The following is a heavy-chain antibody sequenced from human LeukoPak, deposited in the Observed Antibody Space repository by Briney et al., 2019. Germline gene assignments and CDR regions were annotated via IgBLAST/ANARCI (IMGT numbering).Heavy chain of an antibody. CDR1: GYTFTSYD. J-gene: IGHJ3*02. D-gene: IGHD2-21*02. CDR3: ARDRLDNPHIVVVTAILDI. Sequence: ASVKVSCKASGYTFTSYDINWVRQATGQGLEWMGWMNPNSGNTGYAQKFQGRVTITRNTSISTAYMELSSLRSEDTAVYYCARDRLDNPHIVVVTAILDIWGQGTMVTVSS. CDR2: MNPNSGNT. V-gene: IGHV1-8*03.